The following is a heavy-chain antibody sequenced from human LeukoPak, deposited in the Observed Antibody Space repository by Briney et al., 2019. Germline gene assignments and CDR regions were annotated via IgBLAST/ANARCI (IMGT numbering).Heavy chain of an antibody. V-gene: IGHV4-59*01. CDR1: GGSISSYY. CDR3: AREGGSYYDPFDN. CDR2: IYYSGST. J-gene: IGHJ4*02. D-gene: IGHD1-26*01. Sequence: SETLSLTCTVSGGSISSYYWSWIRQPPGKGLEWIGYIYYSGSTNYNPSLKSRATISIDTFKNQFSLKLNSVTAADTAVYYCAREGGSYYDPFDNWGQGTLVTVSS.